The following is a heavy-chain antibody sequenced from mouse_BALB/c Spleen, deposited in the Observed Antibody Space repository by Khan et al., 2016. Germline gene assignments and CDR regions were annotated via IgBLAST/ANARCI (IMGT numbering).Heavy chain of an antibody. CDR1: GFTFSDYY. CDR3: GRGLDWCFDV. J-gene: IGHJ1*03. Sequence: EVELVESGGGLVKPGGSLKLSCAASGFTFSDYYMYWVRQTPEKRLEWVATISDGGTYTYYPDSVKGRFTISRDNAKNNLYLQMSSLKSEDTAIFYGGRGLDWCFDVWGTGTTVTVSS. V-gene: IGHV5-4*02. CDR2: ISDGGTYT.